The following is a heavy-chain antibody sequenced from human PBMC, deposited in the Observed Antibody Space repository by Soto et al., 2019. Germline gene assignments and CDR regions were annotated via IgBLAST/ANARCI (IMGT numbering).Heavy chain of an antibody. J-gene: IGHJ4*02. Sequence: QVQLVQSGAEVKRPGSSLKVSCEASGGTFSSYTVSWLRQFPGQGLEWMGGIIPDFGTTNDAQRFQGRVSITADESQNTAVMEPTPMTAEDTAVYYCARSHSTTPVAVAGPDYYCGLWGRGTLVTVSS. D-gene: IGHD6-19*01. CDR2: IIPDFGTT. CDR3: ARSHSTTPVAVAGPDYYCGL. V-gene: IGHV1-69*01. CDR1: GGTFSSYT.